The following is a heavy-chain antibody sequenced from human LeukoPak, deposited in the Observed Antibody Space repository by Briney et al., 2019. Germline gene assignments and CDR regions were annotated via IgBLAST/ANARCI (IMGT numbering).Heavy chain of an antibody. V-gene: IGHV1-46*01. J-gene: IGHJ4*02. CDR3: ASEGVAVAGNLDY. CDR2: INPSGGST. D-gene: IGHD6-19*01. Sequence: GASVKVSCKASGYSFTSYGISWVRQAPGQGLEWMGIINPSGGSTSYAQKFQGRVTMTRDTSTSTVYMELSSLRSEDTAVYYCASEGVAVAGNLDYWGQGTLVTVSS. CDR1: GYSFTSYG.